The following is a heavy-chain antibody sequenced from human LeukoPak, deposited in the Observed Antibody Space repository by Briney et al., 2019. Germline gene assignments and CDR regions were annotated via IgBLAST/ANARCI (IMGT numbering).Heavy chain of an antibody. CDR1: GFTFSSYW. CDR3: ASPSSSTSLYYFDY. D-gene: IGHD2-2*01. V-gene: IGHV3-7*01. Sequence: GGSLRLSCAASGFTFSSYWMSWVRQAPGKGLEWVANIKQDGSEKYYVDSVKGRFTISRDNAKNSLYLQMNSLRAEDTAVYYCASPSSSTSLYYFDYWGQGTLVTVSS. J-gene: IGHJ4*02. CDR2: IKQDGSEK.